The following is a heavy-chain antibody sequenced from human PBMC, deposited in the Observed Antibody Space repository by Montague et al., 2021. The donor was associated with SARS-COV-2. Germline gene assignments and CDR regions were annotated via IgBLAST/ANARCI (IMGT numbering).Heavy chain of an antibody. Sequence: SETLSLTCTVSGGSISCYFWNWIRQTPGKGLEWMGYVHDIERSIYNPSLQSRITILLDTPKNQFSLRLNAVTAADTAVYYCARVTLGGRYGSTRQYAGLDSWGQGILVTVSS. J-gene: IGHJ4*02. CDR3: ARVTLGGRYGSTRQYAGLDS. CDR1: GGSISCYF. D-gene: IGHD3-16*01. CDR2: VHDIERS. V-gene: IGHV4-59*01.